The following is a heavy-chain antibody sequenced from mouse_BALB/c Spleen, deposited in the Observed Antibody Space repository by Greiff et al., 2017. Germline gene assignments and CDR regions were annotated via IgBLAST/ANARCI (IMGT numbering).Heavy chain of an antibody. CDR3: ARTTVVAPYAMDY. V-gene: IGHV14-3*02. CDR2: IDPANGNT. CDR1: GFNIKDTY. D-gene: IGHD1-1*01. Sequence: EVQLVESGAELVKPGASVKLSCTASGFNIKDTYMHWVKQRPEQGLEWIGRIDPANGNTKYDPKFQGKATITADTSSNTAYLQLSSLTSEDTAVYYCARTTVVAPYAMDYWGQGTSVTVSS. J-gene: IGHJ4*01.